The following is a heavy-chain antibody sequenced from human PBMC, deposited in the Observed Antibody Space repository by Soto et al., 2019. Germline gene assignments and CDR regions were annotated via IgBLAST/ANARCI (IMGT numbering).Heavy chain of an antibody. V-gene: IGHV4-34*01. J-gene: IGHJ4*02. CDR1: GGSLRPYF. Sequence: PSKTLSLTCAVYGGSLRPYFWTWIRQPPGKGLKWIGEINHSGITNYNPSLKSRVTISLETSKNQFSLRLSSVTAADTAVYYCARGGKSLVFMQGYFFDYWGQGTPVHVSS. CDR2: INHSGIT. D-gene: IGHD2-21*01. CDR3: ARGGKSLVFMQGYFFDY.